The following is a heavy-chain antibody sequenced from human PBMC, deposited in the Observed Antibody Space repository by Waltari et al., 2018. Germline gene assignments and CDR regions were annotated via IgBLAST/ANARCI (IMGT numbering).Heavy chain of an antibody. Sequence: VQLVESGGGVVQPGRSLRLSCAASGFTFDDYAMHWVRQAPGKGLEWVSGISWNSGSIGYADSVKGRFTISRDNAKNSLYLQMNSLRAEDTALYYCAKDLVPAASNWYFDLWGRGTLVTVSS. CDR2: ISWNSGSI. CDR3: AKDLVPAASNWYFDL. J-gene: IGHJ2*01. D-gene: IGHD2-2*01. CDR1: GFTFDDYA. V-gene: IGHV3-9*01.